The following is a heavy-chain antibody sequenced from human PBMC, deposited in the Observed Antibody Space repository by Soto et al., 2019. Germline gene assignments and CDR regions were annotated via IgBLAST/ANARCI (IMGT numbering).Heavy chain of an antibody. Sequence: QVQLVQSGAEVKKPGSSVKVSCKASGGTFSSYAISWVRQAPGQGLEWMGGIIPIFGTANYAQTFQGRVTNTAGEPTSTAYMELRSLRSEDTAVYYCARHPGGRRYYYGMDVWGPGTTVTVSS. CDR3: ARHPGGRRYYYGMDV. J-gene: IGHJ6*02. CDR2: IIPIFGTA. CDR1: GGTFSSYA. V-gene: IGHV1-69*12. D-gene: IGHD2-15*01.